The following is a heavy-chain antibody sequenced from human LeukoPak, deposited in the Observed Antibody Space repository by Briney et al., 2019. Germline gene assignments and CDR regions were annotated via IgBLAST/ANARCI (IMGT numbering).Heavy chain of an antibody. CDR2: IKQDGSER. CDR1: GFTFSSYW. Sequence: GGSLRLSCAASGFTFSSYWMSWVRQAPGKGLEWVATIKQDGSERYYVDSVKGRFTISRDNAQNSLSLQMNSLRAEDTALYYCAREAAWIVGAPRDAFDIWGQGTMVTVSS. V-gene: IGHV3-7*03. D-gene: IGHD1-26*01. CDR3: AREAAWIVGAPRDAFDI. J-gene: IGHJ3*02.